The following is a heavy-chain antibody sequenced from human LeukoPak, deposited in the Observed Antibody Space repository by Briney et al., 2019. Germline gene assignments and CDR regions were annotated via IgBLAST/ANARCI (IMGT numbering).Heavy chain of an antibody. J-gene: IGHJ3*02. CDR2: INQDESVK. Sequence: PGGSLRLSCSASGFTFSTSWMSWVRQAPGKGLEWVANINQDESVKYYVDSVKGRFTISRDSARNSLYLQMNSLIAEDTAVYYCARDSRVMWPPHAFDIWGQGTMVTVSS. V-gene: IGHV3-7*03. CDR1: GFTFSTSW. CDR3: ARDSRVMWPPHAFDI. D-gene: IGHD2-21*01.